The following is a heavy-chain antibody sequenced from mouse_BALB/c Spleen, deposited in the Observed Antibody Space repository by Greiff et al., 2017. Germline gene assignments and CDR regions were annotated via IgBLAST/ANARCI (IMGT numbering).Heavy chain of an antibody. Sequence: DVKLQESGPGLVKPSQSLSLTCSVTGYSITSGYYWNWIRQFPGNKLEWMGYISYDGSNNYNPSLKNRISITRDTSKNQFFLKLNSVTTEDTATYYCARGGYYDYGFAYWGQGTLVTVSA. J-gene: IGHJ3*01. D-gene: IGHD2-4*01. CDR1: GYSITSGYY. CDR3: ARGGYYDYGFAY. CDR2: ISYDGSN. V-gene: IGHV3-6*02.